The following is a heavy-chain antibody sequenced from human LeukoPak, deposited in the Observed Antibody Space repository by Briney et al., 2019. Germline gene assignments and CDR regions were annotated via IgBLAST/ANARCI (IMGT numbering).Heavy chain of an antibody. CDR3: ARRRGYSYAYYYDFYMDV. CDR1: GYTFTSYH. V-gene: IGHV1-46*01. D-gene: IGHD5-18*01. J-gene: IGHJ6*03. CDR2: INPSGGST. Sequence: ASVKVSCKASGYTFTSYHMCWVRQAPGQGLEWLGTINPSGGSTRFARKFQGRVTMTRDTSTNTVYMELSSLRSEDTAVYYCARRRGYSYAYYYDFYMDVWGKGTTVTVSS.